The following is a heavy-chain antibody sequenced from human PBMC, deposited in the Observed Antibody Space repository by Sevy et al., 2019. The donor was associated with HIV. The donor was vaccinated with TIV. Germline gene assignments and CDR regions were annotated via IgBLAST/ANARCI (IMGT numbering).Heavy chain of an antibody. Sequence: GGSLRLSCTTSGFTFDDYAMTWFRRAPGKGLEWVAFITRNSYEPDGGTADYAASVKGRFIISRDDSKSVAYLQMNSLKTEDTAVYYCTRALATADTPEYYFDYWGQGTLVTVSS. CDR3: TRALATADTPEYYFDY. CDR2: ITRNSYEPDGGTA. V-gene: IGHV3-49*03. D-gene: IGHD5-12*01. CDR1: GFTFDDYA. J-gene: IGHJ4*02.